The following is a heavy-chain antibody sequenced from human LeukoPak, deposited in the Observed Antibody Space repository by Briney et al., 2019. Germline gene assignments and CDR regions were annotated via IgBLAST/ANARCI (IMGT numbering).Heavy chain of an antibody. Sequence: SETLSLTCTVSGGSISNYYWSWIRQPPGKGLEWIGYVHYSGSTNYNPALKSRVTISVDTSKNQFSLKLSSVTAADTAVYYCARTREEMAPFDAFDIWGLGTMVTVSS. V-gene: IGHV4-59*01. CDR2: VHYSGST. CDR1: GGSISNYY. D-gene: IGHD5-24*01. J-gene: IGHJ3*02. CDR3: ARTREEMAPFDAFDI.